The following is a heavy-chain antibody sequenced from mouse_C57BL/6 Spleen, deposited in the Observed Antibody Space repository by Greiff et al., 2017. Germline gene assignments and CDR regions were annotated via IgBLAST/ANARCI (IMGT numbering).Heavy chain of an antibody. CDR2: IYPSDSET. V-gene: IGHV1-61*01. CDR3: ARNYGRDFDY. D-gene: IGHD1-1*01. CDR1: GYTFTSYW. Sequence: QVQLQQPGAELVRPGSSVKLSCKASGYTFTSYWMDWVKQRPGQGLEWIGNIYPSDSETHYNQKFKDKATLTVDKSSSTAYMQLSSLTSEDSAVYYCARNYGRDFDYWCQGTTLTVSS. J-gene: IGHJ2*01.